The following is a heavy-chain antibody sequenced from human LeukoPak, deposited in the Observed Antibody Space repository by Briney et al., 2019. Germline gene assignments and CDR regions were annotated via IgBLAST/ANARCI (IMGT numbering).Heavy chain of an antibody. J-gene: IGHJ4*02. CDR2: IYSGGST. CDR1: GFTVSSNY. Sequence: GGSLRLSCAASGFTVSSNYMSWVRQAPGKGLEWVSVIYSGGSTYYADSVKGRFTISRDNSKNTLYLQMNSLRAEDTAVYYCARGGYCSGGSCYQQGYFDYWGQGTLDTVSS. CDR3: ARGGYCSGGSCYQQGYFDY. D-gene: IGHD2-15*01. V-gene: IGHV3-66*01.